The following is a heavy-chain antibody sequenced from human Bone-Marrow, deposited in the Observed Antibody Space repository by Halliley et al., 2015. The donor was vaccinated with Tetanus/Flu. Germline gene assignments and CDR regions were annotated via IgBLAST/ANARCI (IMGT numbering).Heavy chain of an antibody. Sequence: SLRLSCAASGFIVSTNYMTWVRQAPGKGLEWVAVIYSDGKTYYADSVKGRFTISRDNSKNTLYLQMNTLRAEDTAIYYCARDPAVVVQWVAGTGHPFDYWGQGTLVTVSS. V-gene: IGHV3-53*01. D-gene: IGHD6-19*01. CDR1: GFIVSTNY. CDR2: IYSDGKT. J-gene: IGHJ4*02. CDR3: ARDPAVVVQWVAGTGHPFDY.